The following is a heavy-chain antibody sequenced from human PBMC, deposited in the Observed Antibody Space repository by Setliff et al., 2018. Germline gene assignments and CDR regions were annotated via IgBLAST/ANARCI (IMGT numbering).Heavy chain of an antibody. CDR1: GGSISSGGYY. V-gene: IGHV4-31*03. J-gene: IGHJ4*02. CDR2: IYPGGST. CDR3: AREDVPSASFDY. D-gene: IGHD3-10*02. Sequence: SETLSLTCTVSGGSISSGGYYWNWIRQHPGKGLGWIGYIYPGGSTSYNPSLKNGVAISVDTSKNRFSLKLTSVTAADTAVYYCAREDVPSASFDYWGLGALVTVSS.